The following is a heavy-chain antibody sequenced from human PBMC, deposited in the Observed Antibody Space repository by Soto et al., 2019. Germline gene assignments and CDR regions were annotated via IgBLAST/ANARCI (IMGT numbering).Heavy chain of an antibody. V-gene: IGHV3-13*04. CDR1: GFTFSSYD. J-gene: IGHJ6*02. D-gene: IGHD3-10*01. CDR3: ARASYYGSGRYGMDV. Sequence: EVQLVESGGGLVQPGGSLRLSCAASGFTFSSYDMHWVRQATGKGLEWVSAIGTAGDTYYPGSVKGRFTISRENAKNSLYLQMNSLRAGDTAVYYCARASYYGSGRYGMDVWGQGTTVTVSS. CDR2: IGTAGDT.